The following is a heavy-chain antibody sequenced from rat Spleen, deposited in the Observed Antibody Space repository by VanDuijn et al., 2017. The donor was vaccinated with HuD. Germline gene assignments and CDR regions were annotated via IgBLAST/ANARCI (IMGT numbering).Heavy chain of an antibody. Sequence: EVQLVESGGGLVQPGRSLKLSCAASGFTFSDYTMAWVRQAPKEGLAWVATIVYDGSRTYFRDSVKGRFTLSRDNTESPLYLQMDSLRSEDTATYYCATQSIIRVPLFDYWGQGVLVTVSS. CDR1: GFTFSDYT. J-gene: IGHJ2*01. V-gene: IGHV5S10*01. D-gene: IGHD4-3*01. CDR3: ATQSIIRVPLFDY. CDR2: IVYDGSRT.